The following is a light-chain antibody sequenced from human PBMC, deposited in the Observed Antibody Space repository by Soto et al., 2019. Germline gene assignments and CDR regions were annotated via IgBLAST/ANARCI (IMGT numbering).Light chain of an antibody. V-gene: IGKV1-39*01. CDR3: QQSYSTRFT. Sequence: DIQMTQSPSSLSASVGDRFTITCRASQSISSYLNWYQQKPGKAPKLLIYAASSLQSGVPSRFSGSGSGTDFTLTISSLQPEDFATYYCQQSYSTRFTFGPGTKVDI. CDR1: QSISSY. J-gene: IGKJ3*01. CDR2: AAS.